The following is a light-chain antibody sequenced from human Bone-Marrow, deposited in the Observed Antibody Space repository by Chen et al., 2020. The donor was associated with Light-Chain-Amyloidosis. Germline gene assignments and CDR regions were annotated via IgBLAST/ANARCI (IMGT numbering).Light chain of an antibody. J-gene: IGKJ4*01. CDR3: QQRSTWPLT. Sequence: ESVVAQSPATPSLSPGERATHSCRTSQSVSPYVAWYQQSRGQAPRLLIYSTSNRATGIPARFSGSGSGTDFTLTISSLEPEDFAVYYCQQRSTWPLTFGGGTKVEIK. CDR2: STS. V-gene: IGKV3-11*01. CDR1: QSVSPY.